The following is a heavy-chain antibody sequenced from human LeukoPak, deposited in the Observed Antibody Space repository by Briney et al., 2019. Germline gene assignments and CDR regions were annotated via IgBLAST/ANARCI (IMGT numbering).Heavy chain of an antibody. Sequence: GGSLRLSCAASGFTFSRHDMHWVRQAPGKGLEWLAFIRYDGSNQYYSDSVKGRFTISRDNSKNTLYLQMNSLRREDTAVYYCAKDQGSRDFDYWGQGTLVTVSS. CDR2: IRYDGSNQ. J-gene: IGHJ4*02. CDR3: AKDQGSRDFDY. CDR1: GFTFSRHD. V-gene: IGHV3-30*02. D-gene: IGHD1-26*01.